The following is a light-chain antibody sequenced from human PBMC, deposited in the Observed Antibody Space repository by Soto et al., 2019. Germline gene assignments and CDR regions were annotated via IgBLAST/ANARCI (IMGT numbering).Light chain of an antibody. J-gene: IGKJ4*01. Sequence: EIVMTQSPATVSVSPGERATLSCRASQSVGSNLAWYQQKPGQAPRLLIYGASTRATGIPARFSGSGSGTEFTLTISSLQSEDSAVYYCQQYNNWPPLTFGGGTKVDIK. CDR3: QQYNNWPPLT. V-gene: IGKV3-15*01. CDR1: QSVGSN. CDR2: GAS.